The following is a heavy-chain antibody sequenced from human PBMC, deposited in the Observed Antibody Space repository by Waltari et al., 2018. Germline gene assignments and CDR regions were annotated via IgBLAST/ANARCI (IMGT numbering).Heavy chain of an antibody. Sequence: QVQLVQSGAEVKKPGSSVKVSCKASGGTFSSYAISWVGQAPGQGLEWMGRIIPILGIANYAQKFQGRVTITADKSTSTAYMELSSLRSEDTAVYYCARAPGGGDFRNYFDYWGQGTLVTVSS. D-gene: IGHD2-21*01. CDR1: GGTFSSYA. J-gene: IGHJ4*02. CDR2: IIPILGIA. V-gene: IGHV1-69*09. CDR3: ARAPGGGDFRNYFDY.